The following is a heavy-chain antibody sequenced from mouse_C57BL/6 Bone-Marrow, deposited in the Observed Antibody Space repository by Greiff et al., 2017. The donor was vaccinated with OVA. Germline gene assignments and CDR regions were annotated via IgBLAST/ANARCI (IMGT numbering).Heavy chain of an antibody. D-gene: IGHD1-1*01. CDR1: GYTFTSYW. J-gene: IGHJ2*01. Sequence: QVQLQQPGAELVKPGASVKLSCKASGYTFTSYWMQWVKQRPGQGLEWIGEIDPSDSYTNYNQKFKGKATLTVDTSSSTAYMQLSSLTSEDSAVYYCAREYYGSSPLDGFDYWGQGTTLTVSS. V-gene: IGHV1-50*01. CDR3: AREYYGSSPLDGFDY. CDR2: IDPSDSYT.